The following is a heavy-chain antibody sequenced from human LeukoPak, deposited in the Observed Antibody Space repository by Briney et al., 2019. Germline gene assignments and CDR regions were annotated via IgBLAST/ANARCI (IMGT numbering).Heavy chain of an antibody. CDR2: MNPNSGNT. Sequence: ASVKVSCKASGYTFTSYDINWVRQATGQGLEWMGWMNPNSGNTGYAQKLQGRVTMTTDTSTSTAYMELRSLRSDDTAVYYCARVRRSWYVDYWGQGTLVTVSS. D-gene: IGHD6-13*01. J-gene: IGHJ4*02. V-gene: IGHV1-8*02. CDR1: GYTFTSYD. CDR3: ARVRRSWYVDY.